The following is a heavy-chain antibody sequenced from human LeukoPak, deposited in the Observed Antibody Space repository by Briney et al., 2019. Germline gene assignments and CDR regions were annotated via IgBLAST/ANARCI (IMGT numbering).Heavy chain of an antibody. CDR1: GYVYTSHW. CDR2: INPSGTTT. V-gene: IGHV1-46*01. CDR3: ARDPVGARGEGRKKGAFDI. Sequence: ASVKVSCKASGYVYTSHWMHWVRQAPGQGLEWMGVINPSGTTTVYAQKFQGRVTMTRDTSTSTDYLELRSLRSEDTATYYCARDPVGARGEGRKKGAFDIWGQGTMVTVSS. D-gene: IGHD1-26*01. J-gene: IGHJ3*02.